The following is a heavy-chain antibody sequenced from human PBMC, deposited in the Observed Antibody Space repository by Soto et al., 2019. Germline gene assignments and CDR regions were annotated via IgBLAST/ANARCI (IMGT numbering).Heavy chain of an antibody. CDR1: GFTFSSYS. V-gene: IGHV3-48*01. J-gene: IGHJ6*03. Sequence: PGGSLRLACAASGFTFSSYSMNWVRQAPGKGLEWVSYISSSSRTIYYADSVKGRCTISRDNAKNSLYLQRNSLRAEDTAVYYCARTPPDLGELSDTMDVWGKGTTLTVSS. D-gene: IGHD3-16*02. CDR3: ARTPPDLGELSDTMDV. CDR2: ISSSSRTI.